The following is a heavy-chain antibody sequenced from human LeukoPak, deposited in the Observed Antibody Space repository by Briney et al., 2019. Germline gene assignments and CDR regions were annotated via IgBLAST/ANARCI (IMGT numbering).Heavy chain of an antibody. CDR3: ARSGYYTAEYFQH. Sequence: PGRSLRLSCAASGFTFSSYWMSWVRQAPGKGLEWVANIKQDGSEKYYVDSVKGRFTISRDNAKNSLYLQMNSLRAEDTAVYYCARSGYYTAEYFQHWGQGTLVTVSS. CDR1: GFTFSSYW. J-gene: IGHJ1*01. V-gene: IGHV3-7*01. D-gene: IGHD3-3*01. CDR2: IKQDGSEK.